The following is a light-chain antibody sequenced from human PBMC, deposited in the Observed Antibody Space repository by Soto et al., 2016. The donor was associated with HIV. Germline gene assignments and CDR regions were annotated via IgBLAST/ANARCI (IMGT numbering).Light chain of an antibody. CDR1: QGISSY. J-gene: IGKJ3*01. V-gene: IGKV1-9*01. Sequence: DIQLTQSPSFLSASVGDRVTITCRASQGISSYLAWYQHTPGIAPKLLIYSASTLQGGVSSRFSGSGSGTEFTLTISSLQPEDFATYYCQQLNSYPFTFG. CDR3: QQLNSYPFT. CDR2: SAS.